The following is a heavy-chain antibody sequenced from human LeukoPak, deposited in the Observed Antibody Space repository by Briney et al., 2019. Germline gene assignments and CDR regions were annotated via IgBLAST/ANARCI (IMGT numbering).Heavy chain of an antibody. CDR3: AKRMGYDSSGFSPLDY. CDR2: ISGSGDST. D-gene: IGHD3-22*01. Sequence: GGSLRLSCAASGFTFSNYAMSWVRQAPGKGLEWVSDISGSGDSTYYAESVKGRFTTSRDKSKNTLSLQMNSLRAEDTAVYYCAKRMGYDSSGFSPLDYWGQGTLVTVSS. CDR1: GFTFSNYA. V-gene: IGHV3-23*01. J-gene: IGHJ4*02.